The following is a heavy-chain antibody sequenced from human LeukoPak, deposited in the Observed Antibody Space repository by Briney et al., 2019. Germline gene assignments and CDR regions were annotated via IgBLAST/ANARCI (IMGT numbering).Heavy chain of an antibody. V-gene: IGHV1-18*01. J-gene: IGHJ3*02. CDR1: GGTFSSYA. CDR3: ATPSRGPCSSTSCYSDDAFDI. Sequence: ASVKVSCKASGGTFSSYAISWVRQAPGQGLEWMGWISAYNGNTNYAQKLQGRVTMTTDTSTSTAYMELRSLRSDDTAVYYCATPSRGPCSSTSCYSDDAFDIWGQGTMVTVSS. CDR2: ISAYNGNT. D-gene: IGHD2-2*02.